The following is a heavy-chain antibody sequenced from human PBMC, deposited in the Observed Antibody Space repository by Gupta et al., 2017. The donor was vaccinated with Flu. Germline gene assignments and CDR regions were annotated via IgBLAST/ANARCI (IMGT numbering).Heavy chain of an antibody. J-gene: IGHJ4*02. CDR2: ISSTGTFI. CDR1: GFTFNIYG. CDR3: ARDDGMVPNFDY. Sequence: EVQLVESGGGLVKPGGSLRLSCAASGFTFNIYGMNWVRQAPGKGLEWISSISSTGTFINYADSMKGRFTISRDNANNSLYLQMTSLRADDTAVYYCARDDGMVPNFDYWGQGTLVTVSS. D-gene: IGHD3-10*01. V-gene: IGHV3-21*01.